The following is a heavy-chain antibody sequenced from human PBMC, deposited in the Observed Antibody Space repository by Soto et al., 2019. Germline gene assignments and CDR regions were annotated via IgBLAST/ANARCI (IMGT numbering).Heavy chain of an antibody. CDR2: TYYRSKWYN. V-gene: IGHV6-1*01. CDR3: ARDSLLGGNGWYGPGGYYGMDV. CDR1: GDSVSSNSAA. D-gene: IGHD6-19*01. J-gene: IGHJ6*02. Sequence: SQTLSLTCAISGDSVSSNSAAWNWIRQSPSRGLEWLGRTYYRSKWYNDYAVSVKSRITINPDTSKNQFSLQLNSVTPEDTAVYYCARDSLLGGNGWYGPGGYYGMDVWGQGTTVTVS.